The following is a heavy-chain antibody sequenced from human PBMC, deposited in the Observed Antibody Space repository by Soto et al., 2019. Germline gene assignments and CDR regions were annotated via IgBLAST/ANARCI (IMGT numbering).Heavy chain of an antibody. V-gene: IGHV4-59*08. Sequence: QVQLQESGPGLVKPSETLSLTCTVSGGSISSYYWSWIRQPPGKGLERIGYIYDTGSTNYNPSLKSRVTMSVDTSKNQFALKLSSVTAADTAVYYCARQGAAAGPGWFDPWGQGTLVTVSS. CDR1: GGSISSYY. CDR3: ARQGAAAGPGWFDP. D-gene: IGHD6-13*01. J-gene: IGHJ5*02. CDR2: IYDTGST.